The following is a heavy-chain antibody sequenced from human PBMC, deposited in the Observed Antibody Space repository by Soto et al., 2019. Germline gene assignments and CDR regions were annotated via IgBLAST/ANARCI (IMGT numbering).Heavy chain of an antibody. D-gene: IGHD2-2*01. J-gene: IGHJ4*02. CDR3: AKAPPADFGSTSCPSS. Sequence: EVQLLESGGGLVQPGGSLRLSCAASGFTFSSYAMSWVRQAPGKGLEWVSAISGSGGSTYYADSVKGRFTISRDNSKNTLYLPMNSRRAEDTAVYYCAKAPPADFGSTSCPSSWGQGTLVTVSS. V-gene: IGHV3-23*01. CDR2: ISGSGGST. CDR1: GFTFSSYA.